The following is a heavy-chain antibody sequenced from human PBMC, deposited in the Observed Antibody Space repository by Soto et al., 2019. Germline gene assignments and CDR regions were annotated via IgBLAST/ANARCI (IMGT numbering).Heavy chain of an antibody. CDR2: ISSSSFSI. CDR3: ARNESSNIYGMDV. V-gene: IGHV3-21*01. J-gene: IGHJ6*02. CDR1: GFTFSSYS. D-gene: IGHD6-6*01. Sequence: EVQLVESGGGLVKPGGSLRLSGAASGFTFSSYSMNWVRQAPGKGLEWVSSISSSSFSINYADSVKGRFSISRDNAQNSLHLQMNNLRAEDTAAYYCARNESSNIYGMDVWGQGTTVTVPS.